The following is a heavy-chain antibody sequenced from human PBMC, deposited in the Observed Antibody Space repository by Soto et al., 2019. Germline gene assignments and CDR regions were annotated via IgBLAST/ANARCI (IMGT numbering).Heavy chain of an antibody. D-gene: IGHD3-22*01. Sequence: EVQLVESGGGLVQPGGSLRLSCSASGFTFSSYDMHWVRQGTGKGLEWVSAIGTTGDTYYAGSVKGRFTIPRENAKNSLYLQMNSLRAGDTAIYFCARAIGPTLFDYWGQGTLVTVSS. CDR3: ARAIGPTLFDY. CDR2: IGTTGDT. V-gene: IGHV3-13*04. CDR1: GFTFSSYD. J-gene: IGHJ4*02.